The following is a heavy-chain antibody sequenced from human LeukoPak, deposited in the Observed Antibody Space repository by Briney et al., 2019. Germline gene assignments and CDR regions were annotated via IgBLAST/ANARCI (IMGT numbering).Heavy chain of an antibody. CDR2: INPNSGGT. J-gene: IGHJ4*02. CDR3: ARGPPSSPYYYDSSGYYPSDY. V-gene: IGHV1-2*06. D-gene: IGHD3-22*01. Sequence: ASVKVSCKASGYTFTGYYMHWVRQAPGQGLEWMGRINPNSGGTNYAQKFQGRVTMTRDTSISTAYMELSRLRSDDTAVYYCARGPPSSPYYYDSSGYYPSDYWGQGTLVTVSS. CDR1: GYTFTGYY.